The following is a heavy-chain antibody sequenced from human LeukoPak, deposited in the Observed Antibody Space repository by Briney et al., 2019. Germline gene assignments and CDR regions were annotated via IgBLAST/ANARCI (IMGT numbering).Heavy chain of an antibody. Sequence: GGSLRLSCAASGFTFSTYSMNWVRQAPGKGLEWVSYISSSSVSTVYYADSVRGRFTISRDNAKNSLYLQMNSLRAEDTAVYYCARALTTVTLTRSFYYMDVWGKGTTVTISS. CDR3: ARALTTVTLTRSFYYMDV. D-gene: IGHD4-17*01. CDR2: ISSSSVSTV. V-gene: IGHV3-48*01. CDR1: GFTFSTYS. J-gene: IGHJ6*03.